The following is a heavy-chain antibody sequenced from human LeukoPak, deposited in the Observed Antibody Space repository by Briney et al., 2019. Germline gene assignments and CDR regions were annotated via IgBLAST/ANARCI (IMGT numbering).Heavy chain of an antibody. J-gene: IGHJ4*02. CDR2: IYYSGST. V-gene: IGHV4-59*01. CDR3: GREYSSSSSLGY. Sequence: SETLSLTCTVSGGSISSYYWSWIRQPPGKGLEWIGYIYYSGSTNYNPSLKSRVTISVDTSKNQFSLKLSSVTAADTAVYYCGREYSSSSSLGYWGQGTLVTVSS. D-gene: IGHD6-6*01. CDR1: GGSISSYY.